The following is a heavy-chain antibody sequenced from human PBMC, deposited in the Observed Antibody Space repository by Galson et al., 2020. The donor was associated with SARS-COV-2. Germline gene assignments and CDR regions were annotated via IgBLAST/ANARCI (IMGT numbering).Heavy chain of an antibody. J-gene: IGHJ6*03. Sequence: SETLSLTCTVSGGSISSSSYSWGWVRQPPGKGLEWIGTISYSGSTFYNPSLNSRVTISVDTSKNQFSLKLASVTAADTAVYYCARRAAVAGNFYYHYYMDVWGKGTAVTISS. D-gene: IGHD6-19*01. CDR2: ISYSGST. CDR1: GGSISSSSYS. CDR3: ARRAAVAGNFYYHYYMDV. V-gene: IGHV4-39*01.